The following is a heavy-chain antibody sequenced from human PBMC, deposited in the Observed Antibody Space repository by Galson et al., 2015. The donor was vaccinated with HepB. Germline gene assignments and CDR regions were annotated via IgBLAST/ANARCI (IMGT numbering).Heavy chain of an antibody. CDR3: ARNCGGDCYSHNWFDP. Sequence: SVKVSCKASGGTFSSYAISWVRQAPGQGLEWMGGIIPIFGTANYAQKFQGRVTITADESTSAAYMELSSLRSEDTAVYYCARNCGGDCYSHNWFDPWGQGTLVTVSS. V-gene: IGHV1-69*13. D-gene: IGHD2-21*01. CDR1: GGTFSSYA. J-gene: IGHJ5*02. CDR2: IIPIFGTA.